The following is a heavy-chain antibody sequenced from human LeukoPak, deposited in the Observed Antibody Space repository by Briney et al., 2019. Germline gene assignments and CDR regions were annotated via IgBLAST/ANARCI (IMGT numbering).Heavy chain of an antibody. CDR3: ARTYGDYVIGAAFDI. CDR2: MNPNSGNT. D-gene: IGHD4-17*01. V-gene: IGHV1-8*01. J-gene: IGHJ3*02. Sequence: ASVKVSCKASGYTFTSYDINWVRRATGQGLEWMGWMNPNSGNTGYAQKFQGRVTMTRNTSISTAYMELSSLRSEDTAVYYCARTYGDYVIGAAFDIWGQGTMVTVSS. CDR1: GYTFTSYD.